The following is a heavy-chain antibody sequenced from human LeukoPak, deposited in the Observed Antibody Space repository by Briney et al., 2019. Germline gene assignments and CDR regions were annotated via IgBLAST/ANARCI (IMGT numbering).Heavy chain of an antibody. J-gene: IGHJ4*02. CDR3: AKAGSNSWYSFDY. D-gene: IGHD6-13*01. CDR2: IDPNSGGT. V-gene: IGHV1-2*06. CDR1: GYTFTGYY. Sequence: ASVKVSCKAPGYTFTGYYMHWVRQAPGQGLEWMGRIDPNSGGTNYAQKFQGRVTMTRDTSISTAYMALSSLRSDDTAVYYCAKAGSNSWYSFDYWGQGTLVTVSS.